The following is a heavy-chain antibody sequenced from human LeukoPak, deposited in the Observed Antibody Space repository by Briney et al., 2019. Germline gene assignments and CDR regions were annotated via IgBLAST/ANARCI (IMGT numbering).Heavy chain of an antibody. J-gene: IGHJ4*02. Sequence: GGSLRLSCAASGFTFSSYWMHWVRQAPGKGMVWVSRINSDGSSTSYADSVKGRFTISRDNAKNTLYLQMNSLRAEDTAVYYCARDPFFGQPPDDWGQGTLVTVSS. D-gene: IGHD3/OR15-3a*01. CDR2: INSDGSST. CDR1: GFTFSSYW. V-gene: IGHV3-74*01. CDR3: ARDPFFGQPPDD.